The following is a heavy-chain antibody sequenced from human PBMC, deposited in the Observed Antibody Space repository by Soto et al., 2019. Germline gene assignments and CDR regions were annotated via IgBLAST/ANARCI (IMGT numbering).Heavy chain of an antibody. J-gene: IGHJ6*02. CDR2: INPSGGST. CDR1: GYTFTSYY. CDR3: ARDLVVVPAAIAYYYGMDV. V-gene: IGHV1-46*01. Sequence: AAVKVSCKASGYTFTSYYMHWVRQAPGQGLEWMGIINPSGGSTSYAQKFQGRVTKTRDTSTSTVYMELSSLRSEDTAVYYCARDLVVVPAAIAYYYGMDVWGQGTTVTVSS. D-gene: IGHD2-2*02.